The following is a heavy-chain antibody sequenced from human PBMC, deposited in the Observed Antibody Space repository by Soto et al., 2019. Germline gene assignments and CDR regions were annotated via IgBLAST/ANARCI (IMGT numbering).Heavy chain of an antibody. J-gene: IGHJ4*02. CDR1: GFTFSSYG. D-gene: IGHD3-22*01. V-gene: IGHV3-30*03. CDR2: ISYDGSNK. Sequence: QVQLVESGGGVVQPGRSLRLSCAASGFTFSSYGMHWVRQAPGKGLEWVAVISYDGSNKYYADSVKGRFTISRDNSKNTLYLQMTSLRAEDTTVYYCATDLAYDSCGYYYDYFDYWGQGTLVTVSS. CDR3: ATDLAYDSCGYYYDYFDY.